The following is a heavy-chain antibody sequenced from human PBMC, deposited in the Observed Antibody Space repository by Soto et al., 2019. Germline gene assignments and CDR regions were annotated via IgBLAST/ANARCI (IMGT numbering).Heavy chain of an antibody. V-gene: IGHV3-11*01. J-gene: IGHJ6*02. Sequence: KTGGSLRLSCEASGFSCSDSYISWIRQAPGKGLEWISYITFSGNTVYYADSLKGRFTISRDNAKNSLYLQMNRLRAEDTAVYYCARVSWREKYGMDVWGQGTTVTVSS. CDR2: ITFSGNTV. CDR1: GFSCSDSY. CDR3: ARVSWREKYGMDV.